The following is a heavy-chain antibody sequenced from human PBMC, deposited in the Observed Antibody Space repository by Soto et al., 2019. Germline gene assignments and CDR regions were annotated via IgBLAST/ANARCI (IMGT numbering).Heavy chain of an antibody. J-gene: IGHJ3*02. CDR2: ISGSGGNT. D-gene: IGHD4-17*01. CDR3: AKDDYGDDHDSFDI. CDR1: GFTFNSYA. V-gene: IGHV3-23*01. Sequence: GGSLRLSCAAPGFTFNSYAMGWVRPAPGKGLEWVSTISGSGGNTYYADSVKGRFTISRDNSKNTLYLQMNSLRAEDTAVYYCAKDDYGDDHDSFDIWGPGTMVTVSS.